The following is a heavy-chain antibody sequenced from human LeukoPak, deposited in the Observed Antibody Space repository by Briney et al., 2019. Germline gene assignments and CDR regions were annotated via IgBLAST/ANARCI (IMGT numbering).Heavy chain of an antibody. Sequence: SLRLSCAAPGCSCDDYAIHWVRQAPGNGLDFFSLISGDGGSTFYADSVKGRFTISRDNSKNSLYLQMSSLRSEDTALYYCARESDSSGWYDSWGQGTLVTVSS. CDR1: GCSCDDYA. V-gene: IGHV3-43*02. J-gene: IGHJ5*01. CDR2: ISGDGGST. CDR3: ARESDSSGWYDS. D-gene: IGHD3-22*01.